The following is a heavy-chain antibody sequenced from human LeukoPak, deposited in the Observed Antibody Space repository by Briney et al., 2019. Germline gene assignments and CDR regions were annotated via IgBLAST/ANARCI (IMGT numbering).Heavy chain of an antibody. CDR1: GLTFSSYW. CDR3: ARVGCTSTSCLAN. J-gene: IGHJ4*02. Sequence: GGSLRLSCAVSGLTFSSYWMTWVRQAPGKGLELVANIKQDGSEKYYVDSVKGRFTIFRDNAKNSLYLQMSSVRAEDTAVYYCARVGCTSTSCLANWGQGTLVTVSS. V-gene: IGHV3-7*01. D-gene: IGHD2-2*01. CDR2: IKQDGSEK.